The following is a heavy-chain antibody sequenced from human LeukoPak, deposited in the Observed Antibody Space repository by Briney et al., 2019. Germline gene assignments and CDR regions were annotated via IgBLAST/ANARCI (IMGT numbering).Heavy chain of an antibody. CDR2: IYYSGST. J-gene: IGHJ3*02. CDR3: ARNHRGDAFDI. V-gene: IGHV4-59*01. CDR1: GGSISSYY. D-gene: IGHD1-14*01. Sequence: SETLSLTCTVSGGSISSYYWSWIRQPPGKGLEWIGYIYYSGSTNYNPSLKSRVTISVDTSKNQFSRKLSSVTAADTAVYYCARNHRGDAFDIWGQGTMVTVSS.